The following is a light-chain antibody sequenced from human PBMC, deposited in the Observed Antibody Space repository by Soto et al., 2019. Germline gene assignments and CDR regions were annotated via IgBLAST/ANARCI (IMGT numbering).Light chain of an antibody. Sequence: LMTQTPLSLSIIPGQTASISCNSSQSLEYSDGKTYLNLFLQRPGEPPRRLNDEVSNRGSGVPESIGGSGSGNDFTLEISRVEAEDVGIYYCMQGGHWPWTFGQGTKVDIK. J-gene: IGKJ1*01. V-gene: IGKV2-30*01. CDR1: QSLEYSDGKTY. CDR2: EVS. CDR3: MQGGHWPWT.